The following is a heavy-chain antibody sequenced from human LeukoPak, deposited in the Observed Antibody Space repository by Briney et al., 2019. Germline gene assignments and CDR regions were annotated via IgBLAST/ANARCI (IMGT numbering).Heavy chain of an antibody. J-gene: IGHJ4*02. CDR3: ARTGDSQGY. CDR1: GFTLSSYW. Sequence: PGGSLRLSCAASGFTLSSYWMHWVRQAPGKGLVWVSRINSDGSSTTYADSVKGRFTISRDNAKNTVYLQMNSLRAEDTAVYYCARTGDSQGYWGQGTLVTVSS. D-gene: IGHD7-27*01. CDR2: INSDGSST. V-gene: IGHV3-74*01.